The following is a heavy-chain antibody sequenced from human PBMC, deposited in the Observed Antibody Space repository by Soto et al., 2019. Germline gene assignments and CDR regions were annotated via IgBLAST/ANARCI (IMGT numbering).Heavy chain of an antibody. CDR2: ISYDGSNK. V-gene: IGHV3-30-3*01. J-gene: IGHJ4*02. D-gene: IGHD3-10*01. CDR1: GFTFSSYA. Sequence: GSLRLSCAASGFTFSSYAMHWVRQAPGKGLEWVAVISYDGSNKYYADSVKGRFTISRDNSKNTLYLQMNSLRAEDTAVYYCARWSPQMVRGAHFDYWGQGTPVTVSS. CDR3: ARWSPQMVRGAHFDY.